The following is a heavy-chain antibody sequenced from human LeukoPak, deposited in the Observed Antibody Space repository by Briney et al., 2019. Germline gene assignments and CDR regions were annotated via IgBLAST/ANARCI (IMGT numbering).Heavy chain of an antibody. CDR2: ISAGSGTI. D-gene: IGHD1-1*01. J-gene: IGHJ4*02. V-gene: IGHV3-48*01. CDR1: EFTFSIYG. CDR3: ARVSGTTTGEVDY. Sequence: GGSLRLSCAVSEFTFSIYGMNWVRQAPGKGLEWVSYISAGSGTISYADSVKGRFTISRDNAKNSLYLQMNSLRAEDTAVYYCARVSGTTTGEVDYWGQGTLVTVSS.